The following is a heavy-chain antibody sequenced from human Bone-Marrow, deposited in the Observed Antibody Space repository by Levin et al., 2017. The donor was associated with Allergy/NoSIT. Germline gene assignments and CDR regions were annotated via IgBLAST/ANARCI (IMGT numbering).Heavy chain of an antibody. Sequence: SETLSLTCTVSGGSISSYYWSWIRQPAGKGLEWIGRIYTSGSTNYNPSLKSRVTMSVDTSKNQFSLKLSSVTAADTAVYYCARDKYSGSFGLSNTYYFDYWGQGTLVTVSS. D-gene: IGHD1-26*01. CDR1: GGSISSYY. CDR3: ARDKYSGSFGLSNTYYFDY. CDR2: IYTSGST. V-gene: IGHV4-4*07. J-gene: IGHJ4*02.